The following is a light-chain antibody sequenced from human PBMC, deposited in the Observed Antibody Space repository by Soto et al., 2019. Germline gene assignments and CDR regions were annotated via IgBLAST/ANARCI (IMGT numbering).Light chain of an antibody. CDR1: SSDVGGYNY. Sequence: QSALTQPASVSGSPGQSNTISCTGTSSDVGGYNYVSWYQQHPGKAPKLMIYDVSNRPSGISNRFSGSKSGNTASLTISGLQAEDEADYYCSSYTSSSTPYVFGTGTKLTVL. CDR2: DVS. CDR3: SSYTSSSTPYV. J-gene: IGLJ1*01. V-gene: IGLV2-14*01.